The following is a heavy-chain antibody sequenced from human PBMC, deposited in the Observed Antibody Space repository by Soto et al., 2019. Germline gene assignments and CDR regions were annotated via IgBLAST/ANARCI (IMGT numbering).Heavy chain of an antibody. CDR1: GDSISSSSQY. V-gene: IGHV4-39*01. D-gene: IGHD2-21*01. Sequence: ETLSLTCSVSGDSISSSSQYWGWIRQPPGKGLEWIGSIHYSGTSCYNPSLKSRVTIFVDTSKNQLSLELSSVTAADTAVYYCARHWIAGSSIPWGQGTLVTVSS. CDR2: IHYSGTS. CDR3: ARHWIAGSSIP. J-gene: IGHJ5*02.